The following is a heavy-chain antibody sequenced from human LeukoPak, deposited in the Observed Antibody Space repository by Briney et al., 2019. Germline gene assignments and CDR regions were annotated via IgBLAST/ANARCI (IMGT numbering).Heavy chain of an antibody. Sequence: PSETLSLTRTVSGGSISSGGYYWSWIRQPPGKGLEWIGYINHSESTYYNPSLKSRVTISVDTSKNQFSLKLSSVTAADTAVYYCARLKYYDYVWGKRFDAFDIWGQGTMVTVSS. J-gene: IGHJ3*02. CDR3: ARLKYYDYVWGKRFDAFDI. CDR2: INHSEST. CDR1: GGSISSGGYY. D-gene: IGHD3-16*01. V-gene: IGHV4-30-2*01.